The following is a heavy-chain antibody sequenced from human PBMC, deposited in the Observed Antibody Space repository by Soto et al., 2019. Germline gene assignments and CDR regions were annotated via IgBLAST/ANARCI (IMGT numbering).Heavy chain of an antibody. CDR1: GYSFTSYW. Sequence: GESLKISCKGSGYSFTSYWIGWVRQMPGKGLEWMGIIYPGDSDTGYSPSFQGQVTISADKSISTAYLQWSSLKASDTAMYYCARAGSYYDSSGYYYRDAFDIWGQGTMVTVSS. CDR2: IYPGDSDT. J-gene: IGHJ3*02. D-gene: IGHD3-22*01. CDR3: ARAGSYYDSSGYYYRDAFDI. V-gene: IGHV5-51*01.